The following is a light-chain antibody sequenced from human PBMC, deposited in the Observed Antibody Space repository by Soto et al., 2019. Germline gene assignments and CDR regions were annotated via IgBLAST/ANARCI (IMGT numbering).Light chain of an antibody. V-gene: IGLV1-40*01. J-gene: IGLJ2*01. CDR3: QSHDSSLSAVV. CDR2: VNS. Sequence: QSVLTQPPSVSGAPGQRVTISCTGSSSNIGAGYDVHWYQQLPGTAPKLLIYVNSNRPSGVPDRFSGSKSGTSASLAITGLQAEDEADYYYQSHDSSLSAVVFGGGTKLTVL. CDR1: SSNIGAGYD.